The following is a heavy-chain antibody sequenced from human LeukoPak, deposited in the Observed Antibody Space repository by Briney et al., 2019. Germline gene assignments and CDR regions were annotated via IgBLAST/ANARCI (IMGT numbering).Heavy chain of an antibody. Sequence: ASVKVSCKASGYTFTSYGISWVRQAPGQGLEWMGWISAYNGNINYAQKLQGRVTMTTDTSTSTAYMELRSLRSDDAAVYYCAISGKPPKYSSSSVAPLFDYWGQGTLVTVSS. V-gene: IGHV1-18*01. D-gene: IGHD6-6*01. CDR3: AISGKPPKYSSSSVAPLFDY. J-gene: IGHJ4*02. CDR1: GYTFTSYG. CDR2: ISAYNGNI.